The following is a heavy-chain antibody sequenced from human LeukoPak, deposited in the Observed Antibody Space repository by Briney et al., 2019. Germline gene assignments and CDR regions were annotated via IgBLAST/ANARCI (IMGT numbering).Heavy chain of an antibody. CDR1: GFTFSSYA. CDR3: ARDRIVGATCFDY. Sequence: GGSLRLSCAASGFTFSSYAMHWVRQAPGKGLEWVAVISYDGSNKYYADSVKGRFTISRDNSKNTLYLQMNSLIAEDTAVYYCARDRIVGATCFDYWGQGTLVTVSS. CDR2: ISYDGSNK. J-gene: IGHJ4*02. D-gene: IGHD1-26*01. V-gene: IGHV3-30*01.